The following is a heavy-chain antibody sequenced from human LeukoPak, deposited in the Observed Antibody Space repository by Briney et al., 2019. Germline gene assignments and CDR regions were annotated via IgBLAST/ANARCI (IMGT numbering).Heavy chain of an antibody. CDR3: ARELGVVITTGFDY. CDR1: GFTFSSYW. D-gene: IGHD3-22*01. V-gene: IGHV3-74*01. J-gene: IGHJ4*02. Sequence: GGSLRLSCAASGFTFSSYWMHWVRQAPGKGLVWVSRINSDGSSTSYADSVKGRFTISRDNAKNTPYLQMNSLRAEDTAVYYCARELGVVITTGFDYWGQGTLVTVSS. CDR2: INSDGSST.